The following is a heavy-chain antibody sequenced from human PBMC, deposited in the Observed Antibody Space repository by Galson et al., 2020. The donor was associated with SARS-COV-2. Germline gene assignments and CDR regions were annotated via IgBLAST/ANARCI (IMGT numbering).Heavy chain of an antibody. V-gene: IGHV1-2*02. CDR2: INPNSGGA. CDR1: GYRFTDYY. D-gene: IGHD3-10*01. Sequence: ASVKVSCKASGYRFTDYYMHWVRQAPGQGLEWMGWINPNSGGAVSAQTFQVRLTLTTDTAITTAYLQLSSLTSADTAVYYCARVYYGDKVDLWGQGTLVAVSS. CDR3: ARVYYGDKVDL. J-gene: IGHJ5*02.